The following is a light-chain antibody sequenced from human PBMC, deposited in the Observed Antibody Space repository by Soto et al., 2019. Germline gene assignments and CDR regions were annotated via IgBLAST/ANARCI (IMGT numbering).Light chain of an antibody. Sequence: QSVLTQPPSASGTPGQRVTISCFGRSSNIGSNTVNWYQQLPGTAPKLLIYNNNQWPSGVPDRFSGSKSGSSASLAISGLQSEDEADYYCAAWYDSLDAWVFGGGTQLTVL. CDR1: SSNIGSNT. CDR2: NNN. V-gene: IGLV1-44*01. CDR3: AAWYDSLDAWV. J-gene: IGLJ3*02.